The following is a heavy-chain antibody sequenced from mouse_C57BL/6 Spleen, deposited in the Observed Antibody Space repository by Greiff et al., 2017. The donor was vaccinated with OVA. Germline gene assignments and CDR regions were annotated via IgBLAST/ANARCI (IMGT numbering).Heavy chain of an antibody. D-gene: IGHD1-1*01. J-gene: IGHJ4*01. V-gene: IGHV1-82*01. CDR1: GYAFSSSW. CDR2: IYPGDGDT. Sequence: QVQLQQSGPELVKPGASVKISCKASGYAFSSSWMHWVKQRPGKGLEWIGRIYPGDGDTNYNGKFKGKATLTADKSSSTAYMQLSSLTSEDSAVYFGARSGYYGSSYAMDYWGQGTSVTVSS. CDR3: ARSGYYGSSYAMDY.